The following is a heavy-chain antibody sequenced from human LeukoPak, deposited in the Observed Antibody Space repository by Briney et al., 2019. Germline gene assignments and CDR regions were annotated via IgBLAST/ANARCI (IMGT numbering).Heavy chain of an antibody. D-gene: IGHD3-10*01. CDR1: GFTFSSYG. J-gene: IGHJ3*02. CDR2: IRGSGGST. Sequence: GGSLRLSCAASGFTFSSYGMSWVRQAPGKGLEWVSTIRGSGGSTYYADSVKGRFTISRDNSKNTLSLQMNRLRAEDTAVYYCAKDQWWFGELHAFDIWGQGTMVTVSS. V-gene: IGHV3-23*01. CDR3: AKDQWWFGELHAFDI.